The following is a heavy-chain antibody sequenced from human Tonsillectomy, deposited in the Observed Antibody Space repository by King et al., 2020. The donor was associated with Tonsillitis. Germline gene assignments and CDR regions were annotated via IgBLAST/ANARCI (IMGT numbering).Heavy chain of an antibody. V-gene: IGHV3-11*05. CDR2: ISSSNIYT. D-gene: IGHD2-2*01. J-gene: IGHJ5*02. CDR3: AREVPAATNWFDP. Sequence: VQLVESGGGLVKPGGSLRLSCAASGFTFSDYYMSWIRQAPGKGLEWVSYISSSNIYTNYADSVKGRFTISRDNAKKSVYLQMNSLRAEDTAVYYCAREVPAATNWFDPWGQGTLVTVSS. CDR1: GFTFSDYY.